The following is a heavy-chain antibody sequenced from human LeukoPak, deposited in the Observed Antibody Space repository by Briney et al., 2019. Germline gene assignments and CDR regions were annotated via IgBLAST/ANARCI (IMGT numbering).Heavy chain of an antibody. CDR3: ARDRGSSWFADY. V-gene: IGHV1-2*02. CDR1: RYIFTSYY. D-gene: IGHD6-13*01. J-gene: IGHJ4*02. CDR2: INPNNGGT. Sequence: ASVKVSCKASRYIFTSYYIHWVRQAPGQGLEWMGWINPNNGGTKYAQKFHGRVAMTSDTSISTACMELSRLRSDDTAMYYCARDRGSSWFADYWGQGTLVTVSS.